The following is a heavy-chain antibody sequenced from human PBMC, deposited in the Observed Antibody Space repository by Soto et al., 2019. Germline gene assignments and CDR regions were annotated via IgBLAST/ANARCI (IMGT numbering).Heavy chain of an antibody. CDR2: IVPTLRIT. J-gene: IGHJ4*02. CDR3: ATDEYGAWRVGVHF. V-gene: IGHV1-69*02. D-gene: IGHD3-3*02. CDR1: GGTSTIYT. Sequence: QVQLVQSGAEVKKPGASLRVSCETSGGTSTIYTITWVRQCPGQGLQWMGRIVPTLRITNYAQEFQGRLTITADSSTSTAHIELTSLTSEDTAVYYSATDEYGAWRVGVHFWGQGTLVTVSS.